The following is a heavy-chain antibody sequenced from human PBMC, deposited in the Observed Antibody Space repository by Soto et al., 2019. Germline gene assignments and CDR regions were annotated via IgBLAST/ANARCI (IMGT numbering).Heavy chain of an antibody. Sequence: PSETLSLTCTVSGGSISSYYWSWIRQPPGKGLEWIGYIYYSGSTNYNPSLKSRVTISVDTSKNQFSLKLSSVTAADTAVYYCARVYSSSRLYFDYWGQATLLTSPQ. V-gene: IGHV4-59*08. CDR3: ARVYSSSRLYFDY. J-gene: IGHJ4*02. D-gene: IGHD6-6*01. CDR2: IYYSGST. CDR1: GGSISSYY.